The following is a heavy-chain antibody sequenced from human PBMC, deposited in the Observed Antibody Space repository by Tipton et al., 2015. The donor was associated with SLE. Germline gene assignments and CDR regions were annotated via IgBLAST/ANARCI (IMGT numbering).Heavy chain of an antibody. D-gene: IGHD2-21*02. J-gene: IGHJ3*01. CDR2: IYYSGTT. V-gene: IGHV4-31*03. CDR3: ARLRGLVLTFDF. Sequence: TLSLTCTVSGGSISSRGYYWSWIRQHPGKGLEWIGYIYYSGTTYYNPSLKSRPTISLDTSKNQFSLKVTSVTAADTAVYYCARLRGLVLTFDFWGQGTAVTVSS. CDR1: GGSISSRGYY.